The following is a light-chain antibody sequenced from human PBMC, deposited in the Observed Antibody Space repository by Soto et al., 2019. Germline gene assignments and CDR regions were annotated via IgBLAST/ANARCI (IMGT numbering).Light chain of an antibody. V-gene: IGKV3-20*01. CDR3: QQYGSSPLYT. Sequence: EIVLTQSPGTLSLSPGERATLSCSASQSVSSSYLAWYQQKPGQAPRLLIYGASSRATGIPDRFSGSGSGTDFTLTISRLEPEDFAVYYWQQYGSSPLYTFGQGTKLEIK. J-gene: IGKJ2*01. CDR2: GAS. CDR1: QSVSSSY.